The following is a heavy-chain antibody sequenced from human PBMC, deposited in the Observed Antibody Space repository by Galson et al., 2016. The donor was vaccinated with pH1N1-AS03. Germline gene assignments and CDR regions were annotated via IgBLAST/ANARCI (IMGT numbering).Heavy chain of an antibody. V-gene: IGHV4-38-2*01. Sequence: LSLSCGVSGYSISRGYCWGWIRQAPGTGLEWIGSIYHTGTTYYNPSLKSRLTISMDASKNQYALNLSHVTAADTALYYCVRSDRVITASNTMPEGGDYWGQGTLVTVSS. J-gene: IGHJ4*02. CDR1: GYSISRGYC. CDR2: IYHTGTT. CDR3: VRSDRVITASNTMPEGGDY. D-gene: IGHD6-6*01.